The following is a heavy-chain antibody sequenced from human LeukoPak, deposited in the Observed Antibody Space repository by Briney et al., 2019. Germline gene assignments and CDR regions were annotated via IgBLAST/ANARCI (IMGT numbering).Heavy chain of an antibody. CDR3: ARLGDSSGSAIDS. V-gene: IGHV4-4*09. CDR2: IHTSGTT. D-gene: IGHD3-22*01. Sequence: SETLSLTCSVSGGSISSYYCIWIRQPPGRGLEWIGYIHTSGTTNYNPSLRSRVTISVDTSKKQFSLRLSSVTAADTAVYYCARLGDSSGSAIDSWGQGTLVTVSS. J-gene: IGHJ4*02. CDR1: GGSISSYY.